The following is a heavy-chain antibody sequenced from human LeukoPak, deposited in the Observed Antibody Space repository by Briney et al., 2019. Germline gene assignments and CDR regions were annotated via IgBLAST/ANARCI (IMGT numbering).Heavy chain of an antibody. J-gene: IGHJ4*02. V-gene: IGHV5-51*01. CDR2: IYPGDSDA. Sequence: GKSLKISCKGSGYRFTSYWIDWVRQMPGKGLEWMGIIYPGDSDARYSPSFQGQVTISADKSISTAYLQWSSLKAPDTAMYYCARRSTMARGADYWGQGTLVTASS. CDR1: GYRFTSYW. D-gene: IGHD5-24*01. CDR3: ARRSTMARGADY.